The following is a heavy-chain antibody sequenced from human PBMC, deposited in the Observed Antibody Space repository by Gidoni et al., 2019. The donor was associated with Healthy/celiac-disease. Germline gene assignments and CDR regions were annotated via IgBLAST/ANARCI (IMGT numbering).Heavy chain of an antibody. Sequence: QITLKESGPTLVKPTQTLTLTCTFAGISLSTSGVGVGWIRQPPGKALEWLALIYWNDDKRYSPSLKSRLTITKDTSKTQVVLTMTNMDPVDTATYYCAHWNFWSGYSAFDYWGQGTLVTVSS. D-gene: IGHD3-3*01. CDR2: IYWNDDK. CDR3: AHWNFWSGYSAFDY. V-gene: IGHV2-5*01. J-gene: IGHJ4*02. CDR1: GISLSTSGVG.